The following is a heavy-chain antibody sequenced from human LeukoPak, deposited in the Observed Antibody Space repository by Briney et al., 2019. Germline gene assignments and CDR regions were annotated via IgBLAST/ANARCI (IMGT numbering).Heavy chain of an antibody. V-gene: IGHV1-69*04. Sequence: SVKVSCKASGCTFTSYAISWVRQAPGQGLEWMGRISPFLGKANYAQKLQGRVTITADTSTSTAYMELRSLRSEDTAGYYCASALIPSGWQNYYYYGMDVWGQGTTVTVSS. CDR1: GCTFTSYA. D-gene: IGHD6-19*01. CDR3: ASALIPSGWQNYYYYGMDV. CDR2: ISPFLGKA. J-gene: IGHJ6*02.